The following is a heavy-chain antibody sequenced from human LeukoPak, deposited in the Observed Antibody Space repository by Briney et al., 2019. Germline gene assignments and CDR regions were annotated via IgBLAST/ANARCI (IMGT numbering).Heavy chain of an antibody. CDR1: GCSISSYY. CDR2: IYTSGST. Sequence: SETLSLTCTVSGCSISSYYWSWIRQPAGKGLEWIGRIYTSGSTNYNPYLKSRVTMSVDTCKNQFSLKLSSVTAADTAVYYCERNIRLGIAAAGTAYFDYWGQGTLVTVSS. V-gene: IGHV4-4*07. J-gene: IGHJ4*02. D-gene: IGHD6-13*01. CDR3: ERNIRLGIAAAGTAYFDY.